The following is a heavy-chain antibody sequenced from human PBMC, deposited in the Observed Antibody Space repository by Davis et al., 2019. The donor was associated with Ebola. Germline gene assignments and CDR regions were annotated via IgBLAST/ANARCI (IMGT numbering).Heavy chain of an antibody. CDR3: ARGPSTGNSFSY. D-gene: IGHD6-13*01. CDR1: GYTFTNYG. V-gene: IGHV3-7*01. Sequence: SCKASGYTFTNYGISWVRQAPGKGLEWVANVKQDGSEKNYVDSVKGRFTISRDNAKNSAYLQMNSLRVDDTAVYYCARGPSTGNSFSYWGQGTLVTVSS. CDR2: VKQDGSEK. J-gene: IGHJ4*02.